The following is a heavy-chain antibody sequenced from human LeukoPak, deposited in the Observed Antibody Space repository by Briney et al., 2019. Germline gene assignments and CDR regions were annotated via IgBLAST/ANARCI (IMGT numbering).Heavy chain of an antibody. CDR3: ARGGVLRYFDWTFDY. V-gene: IGHV1-3*01. CDR1: GYTFTSYA. J-gene: IGHJ4*02. CDR2: INAGNGNT. Sequence: ASVKVSCKASGYTFTSYAMHWVRQAPGQRLEWMGWINAGNGNTKYSQKFQGRITITRDTSASTAYMELSSLRSGDTAVYYCARGGVLRYFDWTFDYWGQGTLVTVSS. D-gene: IGHD3-9*01.